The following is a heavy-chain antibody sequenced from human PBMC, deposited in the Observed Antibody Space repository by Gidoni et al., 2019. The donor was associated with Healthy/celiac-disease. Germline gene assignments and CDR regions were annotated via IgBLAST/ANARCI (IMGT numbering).Heavy chain of an antibody. Sequence: QVQLQQCGAGLLKHSETLSLTCAVSGGSFSGYYWSWIRPPPGKGLEWIGEIKHSGSTNYNPSLKSRVTISVDTSKNQFSLKLSSVTAADTAVYYCARGRRMVVAARAPTFDYWGQGTLVTVSS. CDR1: GGSFSGYY. J-gene: IGHJ4*02. CDR3: ARGRRMVVAARAPTFDY. D-gene: IGHD2-15*01. V-gene: IGHV4-34*01. CDR2: IKHSGST.